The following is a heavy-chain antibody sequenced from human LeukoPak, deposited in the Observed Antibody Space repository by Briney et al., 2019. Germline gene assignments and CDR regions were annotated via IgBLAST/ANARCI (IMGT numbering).Heavy chain of an antibody. CDR2: ISYDETYT. D-gene: IGHD3-10*01. J-gene: IGHJ4*02. CDR1: GFPFSTYG. CDR3: ARDPYGSGDGYFDY. Sequence: GGSLRLSCAASGFPFSTYGMHWVRQAPGKGLEWVAVISYDETYTYYADSVKGRFTISRDNSKNTLYLQMSSLRAEDTAVYYCARDPYGSGDGYFDYWGQGTLVTVSS. V-gene: IGHV3-30*03.